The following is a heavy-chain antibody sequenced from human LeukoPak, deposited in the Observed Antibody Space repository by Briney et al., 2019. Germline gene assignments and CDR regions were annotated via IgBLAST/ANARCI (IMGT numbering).Heavy chain of an antibody. CDR2: IYYSGST. CDR3: ARNKYYYGSGNYGVPNWFDP. Sequence: SETLSLTCTVSGGSISSNSYYWGWIRQPPGKGLEWIGSIYYSGSTYYNPSLKSRVTISVDTSKNQFSLKLSSVTAADTAVYYCARNKYYYGSGNYGVPNWFDPWGQGTVVTVSS. D-gene: IGHD3-10*01. CDR1: GGSISSNSYY. V-gene: IGHV4-39*01. J-gene: IGHJ5*02.